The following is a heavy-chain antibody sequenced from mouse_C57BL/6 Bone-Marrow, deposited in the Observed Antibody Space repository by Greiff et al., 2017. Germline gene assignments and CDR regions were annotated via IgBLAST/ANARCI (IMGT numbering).Heavy chain of an antibody. Sequence: VKLVESGPELVKLGASVKISCKASGYAFSSSWMNWVKQRPGKGLEWIGRIYPGDGDTNYNGKFKGKATLTADKSSSTAYMQLSSLTSEDSAVYFCARWLLPWYFDVWGTGTTVTVSS. D-gene: IGHD2-3*01. CDR1: GYAFSSSW. V-gene: IGHV1-82*01. CDR2: IYPGDGDT. CDR3: ARWLLPWYFDV. J-gene: IGHJ1*03.